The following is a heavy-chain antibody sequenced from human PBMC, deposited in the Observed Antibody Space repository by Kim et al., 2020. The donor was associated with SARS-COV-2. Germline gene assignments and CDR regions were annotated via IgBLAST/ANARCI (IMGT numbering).Heavy chain of an antibody. Sequence: SETLSLTCTVSGGSISSYYWSWIRQPPGKGLEWIGYIYYSGSTNYNPSLKSRVTISVDTSKNQFSLKLSSVTAADTAVYYCAREPRGGSGDHEGLDYWGQGTLVTVSS. CDR2: IYYSGST. V-gene: IGHV4-59*13. D-gene: IGHD3-10*01. CDR3: AREPRGGSGDHEGLDY. CDR1: GGSISSYY. J-gene: IGHJ4*02.